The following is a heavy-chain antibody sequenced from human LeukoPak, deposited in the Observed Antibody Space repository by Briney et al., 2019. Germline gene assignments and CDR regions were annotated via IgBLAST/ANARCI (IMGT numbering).Heavy chain of an antibody. V-gene: IGHV3-74*01. J-gene: IGHJ3*01. Sequence: QPGGSLRPSCAASGFTFSSYWMHWVRQAPGKGLVWVSRINTDGSSTSYADSVKGRFTISRDNSKNTLYLQMNSLRAEDTAVYYCARDTMITFGEMAAWGQGTMVTVSS. CDR1: GFTFSSYW. CDR3: ARDTMITFGEMAA. CDR2: INTDGSST. D-gene: IGHD3-16*01.